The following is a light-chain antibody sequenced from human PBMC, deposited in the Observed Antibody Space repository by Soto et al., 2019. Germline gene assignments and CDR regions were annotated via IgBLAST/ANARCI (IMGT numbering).Light chain of an antibody. CDR3: QQGHNWPLT. Sequence: DIQMTQSPSSVSASVGDRVTITCRATQGLSGSLAWYQQKPGKAPKLLISVTSRLQSGVPSRFSDSASGTDFTLTIDSLQPEDLATYYCQQGHNWPLTFGQGTRLEIK. CDR1: QGLSGS. CDR2: VTS. J-gene: IGKJ5*01. V-gene: IGKV1-12*01.